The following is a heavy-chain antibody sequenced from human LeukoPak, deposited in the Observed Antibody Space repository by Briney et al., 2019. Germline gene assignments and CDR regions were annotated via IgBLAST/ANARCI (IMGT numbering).Heavy chain of an antibody. V-gene: IGHV4-59*08. CDR1: GGSISSYY. CDR3: ARHGPEGDAFDI. CDR2: IYYSGST. Sequence: PSETLSLTCTVSGGSISSYYWSWIRQPPGKGLEWIGYIYYSGSTNYNPSLKSRVTISVDTSKNQFSLKLSSVTAADTAVYYCARHGPEGDAFDIWGQGTMVTVSS. J-gene: IGHJ3*02.